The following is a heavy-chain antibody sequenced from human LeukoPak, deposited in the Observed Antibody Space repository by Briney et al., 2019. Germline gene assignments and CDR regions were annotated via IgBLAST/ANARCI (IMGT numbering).Heavy chain of an antibody. Sequence: ASVKVSCKASGGTFSSNTISWVRQAPGQGLECMGGIIPIFGTANYAQKFQGRVTITADESTSTAYMELSSLRYEDTAVYYCAVGVRGSGSYQIWGHAFDIWGQGTMVTVSS. CDR2: IIPIFGTA. V-gene: IGHV1-69*13. CDR1: GGTFSSNT. D-gene: IGHD3-10*01. CDR3: AVGVRGSGSYQIWGHAFDI. J-gene: IGHJ3*02.